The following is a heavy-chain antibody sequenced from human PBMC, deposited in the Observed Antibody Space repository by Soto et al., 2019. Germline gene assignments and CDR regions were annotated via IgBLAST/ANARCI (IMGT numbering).Heavy chain of an antibody. D-gene: IGHD3-9*01. J-gene: IGHJ4*02. CDR1: GFTFSSYS. CDR3: ARTRIRYFAVDY. Sequence: EVQLVESGGGLVKPGGSLRLSCAASGFTFSSYSMNWVRQAPGKGLEWVSSISSSSSYIYYADSVKGRFTISRDNAKNSLYLQMNSLRAEDTAVYYCARTRIRYFAVDYWGQGTLVTVSS. V-gene: IGHV3-21*01. CDR2: ISSSSSYI.